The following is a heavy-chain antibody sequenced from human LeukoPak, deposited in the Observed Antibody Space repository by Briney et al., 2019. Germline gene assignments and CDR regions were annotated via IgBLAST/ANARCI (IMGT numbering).Heavy chain of an antibody. CDR1: GFTFTTYW. J-gene: IGHJ4*02. CDR3: ARGGLFAYYFDY. D-gene: IGHD3-10*02. Sequence: GGSLRLSCAASGFTFTTYWMHWVRQAPGKGLEWVSRVKGDEMTTNYADSVEGRFTISRDNAKNTVYLEINSLRAEDTAVYYCARGGLFAYYFDYWGQGTLVTVSS. V-gene: IGHV3-74*01. CDR2: VKGDEMTT.